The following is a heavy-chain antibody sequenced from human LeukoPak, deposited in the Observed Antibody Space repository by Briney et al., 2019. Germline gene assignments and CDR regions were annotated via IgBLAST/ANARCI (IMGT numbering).Heavy chain of an antibody. CDR1: GLTVSAFS. Sequence: GGSLRLSCAGTGLTVSAFSMSWVSQAPGKGLEWISFIRSSGGDIRYADSVKGRFTISRDTAKNSLHLQMNSLRGDDTAIYYCARVEEGSDKWVDPWGQGTLVTVSS. J-gene: IGHJ5*02. D-gene: IGHD1-1*01. CDR3: ARVEEGSDKWVDP. CDR2: IRSSGGDI. V-gene: IGHV3-48*01.